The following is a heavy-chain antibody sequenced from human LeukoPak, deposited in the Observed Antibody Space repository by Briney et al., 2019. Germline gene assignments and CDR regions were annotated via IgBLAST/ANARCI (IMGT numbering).Heavy chain of an antibody. CDR2: FDPEDGET. J-gene: IGHJ4*02. CDR1: GYTLTELS. Sequence: ASVKVSCKVSGYTLTELSMHWVRQAPGKGLGWMGGFDPEDGETIYAQKFQGRVTMTEDTSTDTAYMELSSLRSEDTAVYYCATSGGTGEPGIADYWGQGTLVTVSS. V-gene: IGHV1-24*01. D-gene: IGHD7-27*01. CDR3: ATSGGTGEPGIADY.